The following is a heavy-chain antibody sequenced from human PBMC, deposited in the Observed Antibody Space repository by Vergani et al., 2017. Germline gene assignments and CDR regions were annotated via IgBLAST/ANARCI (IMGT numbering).Heavy chain of an antibody. Sequence: QVQLQESGPGLVKPSETLSLTCTVSGYSISSGYYWGWIRQPPGKGLEWIGSIYHSGSTYYNPSLKSRVTISVDTSKNQFSLKLSSVTAADTAVYYCARARQLKSTVTPYYFDYWGQGTLVTVSS. CDR1: GYSISSGYY. CDR3: ARARQLKSTVTPYYFDY. CDR2: IYHSGST. V-gene: IGHV4-38-2*02. D-gene: IGHD4-11*01. J-gene: IGHJ4*02.